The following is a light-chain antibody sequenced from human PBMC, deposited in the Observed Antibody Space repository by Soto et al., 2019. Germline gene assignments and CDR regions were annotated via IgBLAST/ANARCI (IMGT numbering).Light chain of an antibody. J-gene: IGLJ1*01. CDR2: GNS. Sequence: QSVLTQPPSVSGAPGQRVTISCTGSSSNIGAGYDVHWYQQLPGTAPKLLIYGNSNRPSGVPDRFSGYKSCTSASLATTGLQAEDEAYYYCQSYDSSLSGYVFGTGTKLTVL. CDR3: QSYDSSLSGYV. V-gene: IGLV1-40*01. CDR1: SSNIGAGYD.